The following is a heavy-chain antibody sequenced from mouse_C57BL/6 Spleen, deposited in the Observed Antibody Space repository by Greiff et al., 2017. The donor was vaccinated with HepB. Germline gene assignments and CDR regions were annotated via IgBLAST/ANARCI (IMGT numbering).Heavy chain of an antibody. Sequence: DVKLQESGPGLVKPSQSLSLTCSVTGYSITSGYYWNWIRQFPGNKLEWMGYISYDGSNNYNPSLKNRISITRDTSKNQFFLKLNSVTTEDTATYYCAREERIYYGAMDYWGQGTSVTVSS. J-gene: IGHJ4*01. V-gene: IGHV3-6*01. CDR2: ISYDGSN. CDR3: AREERIYYGAMDY. D-gene: IGHD1-1*01. CDR1: GYSITSGYY.